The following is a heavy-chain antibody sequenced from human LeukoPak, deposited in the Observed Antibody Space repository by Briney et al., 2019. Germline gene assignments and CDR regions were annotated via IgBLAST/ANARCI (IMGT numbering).Heavy chain of an antibody. CDR1: GYTFTNYY. D-gene: IGHD3-10*01. CDR2: VNPSGGAT. Sequence: ASVKVSCKASGYTFTNYYIHWVRQAPGQGLEWMGVVNPSGGATTYAQKFQGRVTMTRDMSTSTVYMELSSLRSDDTAMYYCARNGRVRRVVKDLFEYWGQGTLVAVSS. CDR3: ARNGRVRRVVKDLFEY. V-gene: IGHV1-46*01. J-gene: IGHJ4*02.